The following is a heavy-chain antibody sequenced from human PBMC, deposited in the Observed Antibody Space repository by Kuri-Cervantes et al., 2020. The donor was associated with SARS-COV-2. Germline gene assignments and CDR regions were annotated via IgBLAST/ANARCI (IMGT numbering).Heavy chain of an antibody. CDR3: ARDSMTTRDFDY. CDR2: LTNDGSDA. CDR1: GFAFSGYA. D-gene: IGHD4-11*01. Sequence: GESLKISCAAAGFAFSGYAMHWVRQAPGKGLVWVSRLTNDGSDAIFADSVKGRFTISRDNAKNMLYLYMNSLRADDTAVYYCARDSMTTRDFDYWGQGTLVTVSS. V-gene: IGHV3-74*01. J-gene: IGHJ4*02.